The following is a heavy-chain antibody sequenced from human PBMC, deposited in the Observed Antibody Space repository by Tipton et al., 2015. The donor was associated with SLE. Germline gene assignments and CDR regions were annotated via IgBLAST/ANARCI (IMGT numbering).Heavy chain of an antibody. V-gene: IGHV4-61*02. D-gene: IGHD6-13*01. CDR2: IYTSGST. Sequence: TLSLTCTVSGGSISSGSYYWSWIRQPAGKGLEWIGRIYTSGSTNYNPSLKSRVTISVDTSKNQFSLKLSSVTAADTAVYYCARAGSSSWYPSDYWGQGTLVTVSS. J-gene: IGHJ4*02. CDR1: GGSISSGSYY. CDR3: ARAGSSSWYPSDY.